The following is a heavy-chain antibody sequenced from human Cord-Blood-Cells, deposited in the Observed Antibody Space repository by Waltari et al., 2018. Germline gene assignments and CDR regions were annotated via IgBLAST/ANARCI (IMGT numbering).Heavy chain of an antibody. CDR2: IKSKTDGGTT. D-gene: IGHD2-8*01. CDR3: TTGQRYCTNGVCYDAFDI. V-gene: IGHV3-15*01. CDR1: GFTFSNAW. Sequence: EVQLVESGGGLVKPGGSLRLSCAASGFTFSNAWMSWVRQAPGKGRAWVGRIKSKTDGGTTDYAAPVKGRFTISRDDSKNTLYLQMNSLKTEDTAVYYCTTGQRYCTNGVCYDAFDIWGQGTMVTVSS. J-gene: IGHJ3*02.